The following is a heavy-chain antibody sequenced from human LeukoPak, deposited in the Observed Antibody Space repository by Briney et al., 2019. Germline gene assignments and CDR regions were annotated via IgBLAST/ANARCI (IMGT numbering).Heavy chain of an antibody. J-gene: IGHJ4*02. CDR1: GFTFSSYS. D-gene: IGHD5-18*01. CDR3: ARRIQLWLHPPDY. Sequence: TGGSLRLSCAASGFTFSSYSMNWVRQAPGKGLEWVSSISSSSSYIYYADSVKGRFTISRDNAKNSLYLQMNSLRAEDTAVYYCARRIQLWLHPPDYWGQGTLVTVSS. V-gene: IGHV3-21*01. CDR2: ISSSSSYI.